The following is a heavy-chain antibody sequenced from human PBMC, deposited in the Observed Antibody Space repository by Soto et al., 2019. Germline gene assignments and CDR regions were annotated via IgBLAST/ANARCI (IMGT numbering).Heavy chain of an antibody. CDR3: ARDGPNSGYDIDYYFDY. CDR1: GFTFSSYS. CDR2: ISSSSSYI. Sequence: GGSLRLSCAASGFTFSSYSMNWVRQAPGKGLEWVSSISSSSSYIYYADSVKGRFTISRDNAKNSLYLQMNSLRAEDTAVYYCARDGPNSGYDIDYYFDYWGQGTLVTVSS. D-gene: IGHD5-12*01. J-gene: IGHJ4*02. V-gene: IGHV3-21*01.